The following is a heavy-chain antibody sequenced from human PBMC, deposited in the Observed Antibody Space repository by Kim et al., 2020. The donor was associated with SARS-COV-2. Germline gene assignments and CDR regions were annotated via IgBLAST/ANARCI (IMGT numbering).Heavy chain of an antibody. V-gene: IGHV3-74*01. J-gene: IGHJ4*02. D-gene: IGHD2-15*01. CDR2: TNSDGSTI. CDR1: GFTFGYNW. CDR3: ARGGFVGGLDQ. Sequence: GGSLRLSCAASGFTFGYNWMHWVRQAPGKGLVWVSLTNSDGSTIAYADSVTGRFTISRDNAKNTLYLQMNSLRAEDTAIYYCARGGFVGGLDQWGQGTL.